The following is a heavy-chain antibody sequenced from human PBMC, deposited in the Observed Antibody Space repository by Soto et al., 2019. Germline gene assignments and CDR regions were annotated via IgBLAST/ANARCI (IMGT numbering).Heavy chain of an antibody. V-gene: IGHV4-31*03. J-gene: IGHJ4*02. D-gene: IGHD3-22*01. CDR1: GGSISSGGSY. CDR2: IYYSGST. Sequence: LSLTCTVSGGSISSGGSYWNWVRQHPGKGLEWIGYIYYSGSTYYNPSLKSRVTISIDTSKNQFSLKLSSVTAADTAVYYCARSGHYDSSGHYFDYWGQGTLVTVSS. CDR3: ARSGHYDSSGHYFDY.